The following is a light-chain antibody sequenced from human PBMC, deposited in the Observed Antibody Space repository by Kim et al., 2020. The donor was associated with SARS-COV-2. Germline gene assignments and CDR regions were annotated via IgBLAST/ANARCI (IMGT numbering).Light chain of an antibody. CDR2: DAF. V-gene: IGKV1-8*01. CDR1: QDNSNS. CDR3: QQHYIYPLT. J-gene: IGKJ4*01. Sequence: ASAGDRVTITCWASQDNSNSLAWYQQKPGKAPELLIYDAFTLQSGVSPRFSGSRSGTDFTLTISSLQSEDFATYYCQQHYIYPLTFGGGTKVDIK.